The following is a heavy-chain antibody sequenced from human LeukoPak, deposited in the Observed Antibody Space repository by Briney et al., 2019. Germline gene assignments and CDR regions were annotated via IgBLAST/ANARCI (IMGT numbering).Heavy chain of an antibody. D-gene: IGHD6-19*01. Sequence: PGGSLRLSCAASGFTFSSYAMHWVRQAPGKGLEWVAVLSYDGSNKYYADCVKGRFTISRDNSKNTLYLQMNSMRAEDTAVYYCASPSGSSGWYRYYFDYWGQGTLVTVSS. CDR1: GFTFSSYA. J-gene: IGHJ4*02. V-gene: IGHV3-30*04. CDR2: LSYDGSNK. CDR3: ASPSGSSGWYRYYFDY.